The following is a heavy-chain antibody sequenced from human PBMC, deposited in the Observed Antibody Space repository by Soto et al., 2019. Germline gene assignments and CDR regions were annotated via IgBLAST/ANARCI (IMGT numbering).Heavy chain of an antibody. CDR1: GVALPYGGCY. J-gene: IGHJ5*01. Sequence: PSETLSLPCSVSGVALPYGGCYWSWTRQSPEKGLEWLGYIGHLETTYYHPSFKSRLSLSIDRTRNQFSLSLSSMTAADKAFYSWARGGGYDSFDFWGRGTQVTVS. CDR3: ARGGGYDSFDF. D-gene: IGHD2-15*01. CDR2: IGHLETT. V-gene: IGHV4-30-2*06.